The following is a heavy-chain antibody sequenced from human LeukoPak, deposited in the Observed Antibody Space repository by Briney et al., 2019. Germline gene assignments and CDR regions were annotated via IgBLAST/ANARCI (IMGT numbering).Heavy chain of an antibody. J-gene: IGHJ4*02. D-gene: IGHD4-11*01. CDR1: GGSISSSSYY. CDR2: IYYSGST. Sequence: SETLSLTCTVSGGSISSSSYYWGWIRQPPGKGLEWFGSIYYSGSTYYNPSLKSRVTISVDTSKNQFSLKLSSVTAADTAVYYCARLLTTVTTPGFDYWGQGTLVTVSS. V-gene: IGHV4-39*01. CDR3: ARLLTTVTTPGFDY.